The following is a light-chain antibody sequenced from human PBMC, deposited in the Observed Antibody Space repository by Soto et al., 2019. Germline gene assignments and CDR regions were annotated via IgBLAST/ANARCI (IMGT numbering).Light chain of an antibody. J-gene: IGKJ4*01. CDR1: QGISSY. Sequence: DIQLTQSPSFLSASVGDRVTITCRASQGISSYLAWYQQKPGKAPKLLIYAASTLQSGVPSRFSGSGSGTEFTLTISSLPPEDFATYYCQQLNSYTSLTFGGGTKVEIK. CDR2: AAS. V-gene: IGKV1-9*01. CDR3: QQLNSYTSLT.